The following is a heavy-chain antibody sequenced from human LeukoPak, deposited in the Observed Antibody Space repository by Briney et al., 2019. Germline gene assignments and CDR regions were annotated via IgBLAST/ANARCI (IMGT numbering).Heavy chain of an antibody. D-gene: IGHD1-26*01. CDR2: IKQDGSEK. V-gene: IGHV3-7*01. CDR1: GGSISSYY. J-gene: IGHJ3*02. CDR3: ARDGTADAFDI. Sequence: TSETLSLTCTVSGGSISSYYWSWVRQAPGKGLEWVANIKQDGSEKYYVXSVKGRFTISRDNAKNSLYLQMNSLRAEDTAVYYCARDGTADAFDIWGQGTMVTVSS.